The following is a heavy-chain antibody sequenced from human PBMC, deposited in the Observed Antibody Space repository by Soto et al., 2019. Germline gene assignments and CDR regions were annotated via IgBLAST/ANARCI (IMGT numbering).Heavy chain of an antibody. CDR1: GASVSTGAYY. Sequence: SETLSLTCTVSGASVSTGAYYWGWVRQRPGKGLEWVGYIYESGYTYYNTSLKSRLTISLDRSNNQFSLGLTSVTAADTAVYYCVRALRHTAMVYPWFDPRGQGTLVTVSS. D-gene: IGHD5-18*01. CDR3: VRALRHTAMVYPWFDP. J-gene: IGHJ5*02. CDR2: IYESGYT. V-gene: IGHV4-31*03.